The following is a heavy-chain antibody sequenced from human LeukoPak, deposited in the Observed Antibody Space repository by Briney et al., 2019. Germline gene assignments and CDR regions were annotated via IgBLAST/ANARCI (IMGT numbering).Heavy chain of an antibody. CDR3: AELGITMIGGV. V-gene: IGHV3-21*01. D-gene: IGHD3-10*02. Sequence: GGSLRLSCVASGFTFNRYDMHWVRQAPGKGLEWVSSISGSSSYIYYADSVKGRFTISRDNAKNSLYLQMNSLRAEDTAVYYCAELGITMIGGVWGKGATVTISS. J-gene: IGHJ6*04. CDR2: ISGSSSYI. CDR1: GFTFNRYD.